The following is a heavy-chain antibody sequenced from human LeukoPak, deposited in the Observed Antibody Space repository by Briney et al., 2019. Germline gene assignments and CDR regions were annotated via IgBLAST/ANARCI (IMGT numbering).Heavy chain of an antibody. CDR2: ISGSGSTI. Sequence: GGSLRLSCAASGFTFSSYEMNWVRQAPGKGLEWASYISGSGSTIYYADSVKGRFTISRDNAKNSLYLQMNSLRAEDTAVYYCAREGGRGSFFDYWGQGTLVTVSS. J-gene: IGHJ4*02. V-gene: IGHV3-48*03. CDR3: AREGGRGSFFDY. CDR1: GFTFSSYE. D-gene: IGHD1-26*01.